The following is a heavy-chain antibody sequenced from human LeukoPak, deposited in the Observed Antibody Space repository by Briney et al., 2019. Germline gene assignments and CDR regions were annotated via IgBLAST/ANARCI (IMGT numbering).Heavy chain of an antibody. Sequence: PGGSLRLSCAASGFIFSDHYMDWARKAPGKGLEWVGRARNRVNNYIIEYAASVKGRFTISRDDSKNSLYLQMNGLKTEDTAVYYCARVPIGYYLFDHWGLGTLVTVSS. J-gene: IGHJ4*02. CDR1: GFIFSDHY. V-gene: IGHV3-72*01. CDR2: ARNRVNNYII. CDR3: ARVPIGYYLFDH. D-gene: IGHD3-22*01.